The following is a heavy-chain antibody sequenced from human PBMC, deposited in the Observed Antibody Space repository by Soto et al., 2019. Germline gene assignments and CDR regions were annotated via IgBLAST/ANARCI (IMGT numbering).Heavy chain of an antibody. Sequence: QVQLQESGPGLVKPSETLSLTCTVSGGSVTSATYDWSWIRQPPGKPMEWIGYIYFRGGADYNPSLTSRVTISIDTSKNQVSLRLTSVTAADTAVYYCARNRATIYSTGCYGMAVWGQGTRVTVSS. J-gene: IGHJ6*02. CDR1: GGSVTSATYD. CDR2: IYFRGGA. V-gene: IGHV4-61*01. CDR3: ARNRATIYSTGCYGMAV. D-gene: IGHD4-17*01.